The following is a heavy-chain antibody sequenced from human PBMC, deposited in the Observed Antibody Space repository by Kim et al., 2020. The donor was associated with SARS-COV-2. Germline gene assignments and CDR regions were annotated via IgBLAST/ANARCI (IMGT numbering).Heavy chain of an antibody. V-gene: IGHV4-59*08. CDR1: GGSISSYY. D-gene: IGHD3-22*01. CDR3: ARQIPAAYYYDSSGYYPHYYYYYGMDV. CDR2: IYYSGST. J-gene: IGHJ6*02. Sequence: SETLSLTCTVSGGSISSYYWSWIRQPPGKGLEWIGYIYYSGSTNYNPSLKSRVTISVDTSKNQFSLKLSSVTAADTAVYYCARQIPAAYYYDSSGYYPHYYYYYGMDVWGQGTTVTVSS.